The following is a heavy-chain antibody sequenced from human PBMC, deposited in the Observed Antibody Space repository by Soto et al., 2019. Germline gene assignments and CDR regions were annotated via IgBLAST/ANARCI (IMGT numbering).Heavy chain of an antibody. CDR3: ARDHGITMVRGEGWFDP. CDR2: IYYSGST. J-gene: IGHJ5*02. Sequence: SETLSLTCTVSGGSISSGGYYWSWIRQHPGKGLEWIGYIYYSGSTYYNPSLKSRVTISVDTSKNQFSLKLSSVTAADTAVYYCARDHGITMVRGEGWFDPWGQGTLVTVSS. D-gene: IGHD3-10*01. V-gene: IGHV4-31*03. CDR1: GGSISSGGYY.